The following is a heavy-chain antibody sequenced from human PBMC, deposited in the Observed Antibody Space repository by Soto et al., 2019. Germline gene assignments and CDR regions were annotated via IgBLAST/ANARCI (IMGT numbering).Heavy chain of an antibody. CDR1: SGSFSGYY. CDR2: ISQSVNT. V-gene: IGHV4-34*01. Sequence: QVQLHQWGAGLLKPSETLSLACSIYSGSFSGYYWSWIRQPPGKGLEWIGEISQSVNTNYSPSLKSRVSISIDTSKKHFSLNLASVSAADTAVYYCARAPKVSGSSQTRPDFWGQGTLVTVSS. J-gene: IGHJ4*02. CDR3: ARAPKVSGSSQTRPDF. D-gene: IGHD6-6*01.